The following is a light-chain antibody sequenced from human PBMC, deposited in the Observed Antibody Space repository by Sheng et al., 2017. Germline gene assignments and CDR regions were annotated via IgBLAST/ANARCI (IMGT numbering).Light chain of an antibody. CDR2: RAS. J-gene: IGKJ1*01. V-gene: IGKV1-5*03. CDR3: HQYKSNSWT. CDR1: QSISSW. Sequence: DIQMTQSPSTLSASVGDRVTITCGASQSISSWLAWYQQKPGKAPKLLIYRASNLESGVPSRFSGSGSGTEFTLTISSLQPDDFATYYCHQYKSNSWTFGQGTKVEIK.